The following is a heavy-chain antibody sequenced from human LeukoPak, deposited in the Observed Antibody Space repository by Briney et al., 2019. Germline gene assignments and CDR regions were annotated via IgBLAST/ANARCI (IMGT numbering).Heavy chain of an antibody. CDR1: GGSISSSSYY. CDR3: ARAEIVATIEWFYYFDY. J-gene: IGHJ4*02. D-gene: IGHD5-12*01. CDR2: IYYSGST. Sequence: PSETLSLTCTVSGGSISSSSYYWGWIRQPPGKGLEWIGSIYYSGSTYYNPSLKSRVTISVDTSKNQFSLKLSSVTAADTAVYYCARAEIVATIEWFYYFDYWGQGTLVTVSS. V-gene: IGHV4-39*07.